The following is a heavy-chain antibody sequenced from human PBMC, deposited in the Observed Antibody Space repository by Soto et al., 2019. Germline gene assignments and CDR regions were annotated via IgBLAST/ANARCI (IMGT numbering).Heavy chain of an antibody. CDR2: TDYYGDT. V-gene: IGHV4-34*01. CDR3: ARRYYDSSGYYYDAPYFDY. CDR1: GGSFSGFH. J-gene: IGHJ4*02. Sequence: SETLSLTCDVIGGSFSGFHWTWIRQPPGGGLEWIGETDYYGDTNYNPSLRGRVTISLDLSNSQFSLSLRSVIAADTAVYYCARRYYDSSGYYYDAPYFDYWGQGTLVTVSS. D-gene: IGHD3-22*01.